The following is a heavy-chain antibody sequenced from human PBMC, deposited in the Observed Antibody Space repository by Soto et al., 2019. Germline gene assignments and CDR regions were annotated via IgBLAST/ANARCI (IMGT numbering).Heavy chain of an antibody. CDR3: ARDLVYSSGSLDY. V-gene: IGHV1-3*01. J-gene: IGHJ4*02. Sequence: GASVKVSCKASGYAFTSYAMHWVRQAPGQRLEWMGWINAGNGNTKYSQKFQGRVTITRDTSASTAYMELSSLRSEDTAVYYCARDLVYSSGSLDYWGQGTLVTVSS. CDR2: INAGNGNT. CDR1: GYAFTSYA. D-gene: IGHD6-19*01.